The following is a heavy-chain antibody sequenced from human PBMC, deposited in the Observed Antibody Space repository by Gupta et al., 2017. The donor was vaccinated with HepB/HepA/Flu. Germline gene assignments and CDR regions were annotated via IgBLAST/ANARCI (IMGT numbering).Heavy chain of an antibody. Sequence: QVQLQESGPGLVKPSETLSLTCTVSGGSISSYYWSWIRQPPGKGLEWIGYIYYSGSTNYNPSLKSRVTISVDTSKNQFSLKLSSVTAADTAVYYCARVTAGYSYGYWWFDPWGQGTLVTVSS. CDR3: ARVTAGYSYGYWWFDP. CDR2: IYYSGST. V-gene: IGHV4-59*01. D-gene: IGHD5-18*01. CDR1: GGSISSYY. J-gene: IGHJ5*02.